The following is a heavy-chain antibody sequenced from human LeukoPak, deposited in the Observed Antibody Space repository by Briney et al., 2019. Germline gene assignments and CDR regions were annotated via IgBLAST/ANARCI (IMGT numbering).Heavy chain of an antibody. J-gene: IGHJ4*02. CDR2: IRYDGSDK. D-gene: IGHD4-17*01. CDR3: AKKEGDYDRPPLDS. Sequence: GGSLRLSCAASGFTFSRFGMRWVRQAPGKGLEWVAFIRYDGSDKYYADSVKGRFTISRDNSKSTLYLQMNSLRPDGTAVYYCAKKEGDYDRPPLDSWGQGTLVSVSS. CDR1: GFTFSRFG. V-gene: IGHV3-30*02.